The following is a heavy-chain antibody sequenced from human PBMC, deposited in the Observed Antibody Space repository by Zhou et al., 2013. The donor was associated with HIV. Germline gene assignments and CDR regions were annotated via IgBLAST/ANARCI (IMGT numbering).Heavy chain of an antibody. CDR2: IDHSGST. CDR1: GGSFRGYY. CDR3: ARGGFNFRAEFDP. Sequence: LQQWGAGLLKPSETLSLTCAVYGGSFRGYYWSWIRQPPGKGLEWIGEIDHSGSTNYNPSLKRRVTVSVDTSKNQFSLKLSSVTAADTAICYCARGGFNFRAEFDPWGQGTLVTVSS. D-gene: IGHD3-10*01. V-gene: IGHV4-34*01. J-gene: IGHJ5*02.